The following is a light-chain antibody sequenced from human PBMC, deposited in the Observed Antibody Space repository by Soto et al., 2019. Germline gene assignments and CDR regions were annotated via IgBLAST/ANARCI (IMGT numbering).Light chain of an antibody. CDR1: QSVGNN. CDR3: QQYNSWPLT. CDR2: GAS. Sequence: EIVMTQSPATLSVSPGERATLSCRASQSVGNNLAWYQQQPGQAPRLLIYGASTRATGFPARFSGSGSGTEFTLTISSLQSEDFAVYYCQQYNSWPLTFGGGTKVDIK. V-gene: IGKV3-15*01. J-gene: IGKJ4*01.